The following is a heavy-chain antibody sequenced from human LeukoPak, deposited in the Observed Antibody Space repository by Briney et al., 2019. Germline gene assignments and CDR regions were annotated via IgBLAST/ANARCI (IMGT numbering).Heavy chain of an antibody. J-gene: IGHJ4*02. Sequence: GGSLRLSCAASGFTFSSYAMHWVRQQAPGKGLEWVAVISYDGSNKYYADSVKGRFTISRDNSKNTLYLQMNSLRAEDTAVYYCAKADPHGYSSSWYGFDYWGQGTLVTVSS. CDR3: AKADPHGYSSSWYGFDY. CDR2: ISYDGSNK. V-gene: IGHV3-30-3*01. D-gene: IGHD6-13*01. CDR1: GFTFSSYA.